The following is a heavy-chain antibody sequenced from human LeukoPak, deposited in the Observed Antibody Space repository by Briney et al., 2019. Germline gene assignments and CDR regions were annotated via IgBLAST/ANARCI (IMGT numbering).Heavy chain of an antibody. J-gene: IGHJ4*02. D-gene: IGHD4-17*01. CDR3: ASNPTVTPYYFDY. V-gene: IGHV3-48*01. Sequence: GGSLRLSCAASGFTFSSYAMHWVRQAPGKGLEWVSYISSSSSTIYYADSVKGRFTISRDNAKKSLYLQMNSLRAEDTAVYYCASNPTVTPYYFDYWGQGTLVTVSS. CDR2: ISSSSSTI. CDR1: GFTFSSYA.